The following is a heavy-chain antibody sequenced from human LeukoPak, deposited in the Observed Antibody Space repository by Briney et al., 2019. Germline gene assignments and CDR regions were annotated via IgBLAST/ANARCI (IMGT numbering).Heavy chain of an antibody. J-gene: IGHJ4*02. CDR3: ARDKQWLGPLDY. CDR1: GFTFDDYA. Sequence: GRSLRLSCAVSGFTFDDYAMHWVRQAPGKGLEWVSGISWNSGSIGYADSVKGRFTISRDNAKNSLYLQMNSLRAEDTAVYYCARDKQWLGPLDYWGQGTLVTVSS. V-gene: IGHV3-9*01. CDR2: ISWNSGSI. D-gene: IGHD6-19*01.